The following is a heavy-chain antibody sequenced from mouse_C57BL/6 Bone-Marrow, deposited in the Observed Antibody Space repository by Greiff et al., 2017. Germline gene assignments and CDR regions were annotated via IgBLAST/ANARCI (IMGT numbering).Heavy chain of an antibody. Sequence: DVHLVESGGGLVKPGGSLKLSCAASGFTFSSYAMSWVRQTPEKRLEWVATISDGGSYTYYPDNVKGRFTISRDNAKNNLYLQMSHLKSEDTAMYYCARDRDYSNYYAMDYWGQGTSVTVSS. CDR3: ARDRDYSNYYAMDY. D-gene: IGHD2-5*01. CDR2: ISDGGSYT. V-gene: IGHV5-4*01. J-gene: IGHJ4*01. CDR1: GFTFSSYA.